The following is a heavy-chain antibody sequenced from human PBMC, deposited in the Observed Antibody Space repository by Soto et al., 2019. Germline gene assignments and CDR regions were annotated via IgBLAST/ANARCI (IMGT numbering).Heavy chain of an antibody. V-gene: IGHV4-39*01. CDR1: GVSIHNSHSF. D-gene: IGHD2-15*01. CDR2: MYYSGGA. J-gene: IGHJ5*01. Sequence: PSETLSLTCAVSGVSIHNSHSFWGWIRQPPGKGLEFIGSMYYSGGANYNPSLKSRVTISLDTSKNQLSLTVNSVTAADTAIYYCGRVVEGATRHTDFDSWGQGTLVTVSS. CDR3: GRVVEGATRHTDFDS.